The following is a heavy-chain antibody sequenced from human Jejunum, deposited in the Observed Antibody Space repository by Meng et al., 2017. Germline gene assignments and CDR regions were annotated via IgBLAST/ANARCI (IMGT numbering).Heavy chain of an antibody. CDR2: ISGSGGST. CDR3: AKRLGTVWYDLGYFDH. CDR1: GFTFSSYA. Sequence: EAQLLESGGGLVQPGGSLRLSCAASGFTFSSYAMSWVRQASGKGLEWVSGISGSGGSTYYADSVMGRFTVSRDNSKNTLYLQMNSLRDEDTAVYYCAKRLGTVWYDLGYFDHWGQGTLVTVSS. D-gene: IGHD3/OR15-3a*01. J-gene: IGHJ4*02. V-gene: IGHV3-23*01.